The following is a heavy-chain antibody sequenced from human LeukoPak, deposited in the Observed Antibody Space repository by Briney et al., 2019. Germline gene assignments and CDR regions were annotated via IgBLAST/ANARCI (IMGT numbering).Heavy chain of an antibody. CDR1: GGSISSTSYY. D-gene: IGHD2-2*01. CDR3: ARLADVVLPAAKVNDY. Sequence: PSETLSLTCTVSGGSISSTSYYWGWIRQPPGRGLEWIGSIYYSGSTHYNPSLKSRVTISVDTSKNQFSLKLSSVTAADTAVYYCARLADVVLPAAKVNDYWGQGTLVTVSS. V-gene: IGHV4-39*01. CDR2: IYYSGST. J-gene: IGHJ4*02.